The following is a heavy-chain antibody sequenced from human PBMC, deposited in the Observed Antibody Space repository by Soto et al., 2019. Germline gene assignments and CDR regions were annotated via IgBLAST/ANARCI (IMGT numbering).Heavy chain of an antibody. J-gene: IGHJ6*02. CDR1: GGSFSGYY. CDR3: ARGGMLPNYYYGMDV. V-gene: IGHV4-34*01. CDR2: INHSGST. D-gene: IGHD3-16*01. Sequence: SETLSLTCAVYGGSFSGYYWSWIRQPPGKGLEWIGEINHSGSTNYNPSLKSRVTIPVDTSKNQFSLKLSSVTAADTAVYYCARGGMLPNYYYGMDVWGQGTTVTVSS.